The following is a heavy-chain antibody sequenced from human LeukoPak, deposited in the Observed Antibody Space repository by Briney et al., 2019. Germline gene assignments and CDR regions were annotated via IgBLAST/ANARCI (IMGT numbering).Heavy chain of an antibody. J-gene: IGHJ4*02. CDR2: VNSDGSWT. V-gene: IGHV3-74*01. CDR1: GNYL. D-gene: IGHD2-2*01. Sequence: QTGGSLRLSCAASGNYLMHWVRQAPGKGLVWVSHVNSDGSWTSHADSVKGRFTISKDNAKNTVYLQMNNLRTEDTAVYYCVSFYETNWGRGTLVTVSS. CDR3: VSFYETN.